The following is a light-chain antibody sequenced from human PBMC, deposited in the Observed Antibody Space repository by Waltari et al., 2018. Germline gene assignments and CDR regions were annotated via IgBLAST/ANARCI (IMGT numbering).Light chain of an antibody. CDR3: QQYDNWPLYT. CDR1: QSVSSN. CDR2: GAS. Sequence: EIVMTQSPAILSVSPGERVTLSCRASQSVSSNLAWYQHKPGRAPRRFIYGASTRATGINARFSGSGSGTEFTLTISSLQPEDFAVYYCQQYDNWPLYTFGQGTKLVIK. V-gene: IGKV3-15*01. J-gene: IGKJ2*01.